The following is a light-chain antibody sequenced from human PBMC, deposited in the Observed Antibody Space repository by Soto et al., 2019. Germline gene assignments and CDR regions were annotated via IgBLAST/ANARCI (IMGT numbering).Light chain of an antibody. Sequence: QSALTQPPSASGSPGQSVSISCSGTSADVGRFDYVSWYQHHPGKAPKLIIYQVNNRPSGVTDRFSGSKSGNTASLTVSGLQTEDEGDYSCTAYAGSDTFVVVGGGTKLTVL. CDR1: SADVGRFDY. CDR3: TAYAGSDTFVV. J-gene: IGLJ3*02. CDR2: QVN. V-gene: IGLV2-8*01.